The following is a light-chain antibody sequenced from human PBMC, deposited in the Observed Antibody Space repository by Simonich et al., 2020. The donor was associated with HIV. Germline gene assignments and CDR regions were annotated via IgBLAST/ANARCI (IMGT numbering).Light chain of an antibody. V-gene: IGLV1-40*01. Sequence: QSVLTQAPSVSGAPGQRVTISCTGNSSNIWANYDVHWYQQFPGTAPKVLIYGNNNRPLGVPDRFSVSKSGTSASLAITGLQAEDEADYYCQSYDRSLSGSVFGGGTKLTVL. J-gene: IGLJ2*01. CDR2: GNN. CDR3: QSYDRSLSGSV. CDR1: SSNIWANYD.